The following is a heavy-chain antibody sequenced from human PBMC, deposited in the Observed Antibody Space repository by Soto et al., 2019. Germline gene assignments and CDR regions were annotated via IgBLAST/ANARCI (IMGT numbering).Heavy chain of an antibody. Sequence: SETLSLTCTVSGGSISSGDYYWSWIRQPPGKGLEWIGYIYYSGSTYYNPSLKSRVTISVDTSKNQFSLKLSSVTAADTAVYYCARYYDFWSGNLIDYYYYGMDVWGQGTTVTVSS. V-gene: IGHV4-30-4*01. J-gene: IGHJ6*02. CDR3: ARYYDFWSGNLIDYYYYGMDV. CDR2: IYYSGST. D-gene: IGHD3-3*01. CDR1: GGSISSGDYY.